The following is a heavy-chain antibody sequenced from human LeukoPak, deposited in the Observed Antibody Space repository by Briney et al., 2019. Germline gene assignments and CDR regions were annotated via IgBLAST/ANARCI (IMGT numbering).Heavy chain of an antibody. J-gene: IGHJ2*01. CDR2: IYYSGST. V-gene: IGHV4-59*08. CDR1: GGSISSYY. Sequence: SETLSPTCTVSGGSISSYYWSLIRQPPRKGLEWIGYIYYSGSTNYNPSLKSRVTISVDTSKNQFSLKLSSVTAADTAVYYCARLGRTSYWYFDLWGRGTLVTVSS. CDR3: ARLGRTSYWYFDL. D-gene: IGHD2-2*01.